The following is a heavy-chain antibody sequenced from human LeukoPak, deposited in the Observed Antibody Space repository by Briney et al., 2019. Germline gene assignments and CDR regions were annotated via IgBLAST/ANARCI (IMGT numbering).Heavy chain of an antibody. Sequence: GGSQRLSCAGSGFTSSSSTMSWVRQAPGKGLEWVSTIGTSNAGTYYADSVKGRFTISRDNPRNTLYLHMTSLRAEDTAIYYCAKHLHLWASFDSWGQGTLVTVSS. CDR3: AKHLHLWASFDS. CDR1: GFTSSSST. CDR2: IGTSNAGT. J-gene: IGHJ4*02. V-gene: IGHV3-23*01. D-gene: IGHD5-18*01.